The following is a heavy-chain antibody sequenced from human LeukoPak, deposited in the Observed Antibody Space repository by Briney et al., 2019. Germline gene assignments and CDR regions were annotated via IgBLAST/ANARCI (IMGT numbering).Heavy chain of an antibody. Sequence: PGGSLGLSCAASGFTFSSYSMNWVRQAPGKGLEWVSSISSSSSYIYYADSVKGRFTISRDNAKNSLYLQMNSLRAEDTAVYYCARETITMVRGVPLNWFDPWGQGTLVTVSS. J-gene: IGHJ5*02. CDR1: GFTFSSYS. D-gene: IGHD3-10*01. V-gene: IGHV3-21*01. CDR2: ISSSSSYI. CDR3: ARETITMVRGVPLNWFDP.